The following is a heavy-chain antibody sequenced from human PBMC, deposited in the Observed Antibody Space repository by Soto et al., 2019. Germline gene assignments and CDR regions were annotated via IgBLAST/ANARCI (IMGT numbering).Heavy chain of an antibody. CDR2: SRNKANSYTT. CDR3: ARDLGS. V-gene: IGHV3-72*01. Sequence: EVQLVESGGGLVQPGGSLRLSCAASGFTFSDHYMDWVRQAPGKGLEWVGRSRNKANSYTTEYAASVRGRFTISRDDSKSSLYLQMNSLKTEDTAVYYCARDLGSWGQGTLVTVSS. J-gene: IGHJ5*02. CDR1: GFTFSDHY.